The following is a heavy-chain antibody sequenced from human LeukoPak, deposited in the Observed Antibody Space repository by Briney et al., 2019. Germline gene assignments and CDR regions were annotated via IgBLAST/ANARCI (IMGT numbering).Heavy chain of an antibody. J-gene: IGHJ4*02. CDR1: GFTFSGSA. Sequence: PGGSLRLSCAASGFTFSGSAMHWVRQASGKGLEWVGRIRSKANSYATAYAASVKGRFTISRDDSKNTAYLQMNSLETEDTAVYYCLYYSDSSAYRYFDYWGQGTLVTVSS. V-gene: IGHV3-73*01. CDR3: LYYSDSSAYRYFDY. CDR2: IRSKANSYAT. D-gene: IGHD3-22*01.